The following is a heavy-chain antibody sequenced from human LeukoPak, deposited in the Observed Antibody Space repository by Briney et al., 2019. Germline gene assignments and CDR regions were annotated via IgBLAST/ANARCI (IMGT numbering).Heavy chain of an antibody. CDR3: ARSADGYNWGYFDY. D-gene: IGHD5-24*01. J-gene: IGHJ4*02. V-gene: IGHV1-69*05. Sequence: SVKVSCKASGGTFSSYAISWVRQAPRQGLEWMGGIIPIFGTANYAQKFQGRVTITTDESTSTAYMELSSLRSEDTAVYYCARSADGYNWGYFDYWGQGTLVTVSS. CDR2: IIPIFGTA. CDR1: GGTFSSYA.